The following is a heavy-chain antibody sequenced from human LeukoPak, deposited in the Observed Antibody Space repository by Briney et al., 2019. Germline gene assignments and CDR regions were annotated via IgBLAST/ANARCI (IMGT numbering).Heavy chain of an antibody. CDR2: ICSYNGNT. V-gene: IGHV1-18*01. CDR1: GYTFTSYG. D-gene: IGHD3-9*01. J-gene: IGHJ3*02. CDR3: ARDRSHYNILTGYYAARDAFDI. Sequence: GASVKVSCKASGYTFTSYGISWVRQAPGQGLEWMGWICSYNGNTNYAQKLQGRVTMTTDTSTSTAYMELRSLRSDDTAVYYCARDRSHYNILTGYYAARDAFDIWGQGTMVTVSS.